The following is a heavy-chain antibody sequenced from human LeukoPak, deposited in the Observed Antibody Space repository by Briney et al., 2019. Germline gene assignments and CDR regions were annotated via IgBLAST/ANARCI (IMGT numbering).Heavy chain of an antibody. CDR1: GVTFSSYA. CDR2: ISSSSVYM. Sequence: GGSLRLSCAASGVTFSSYAMSWVRQAPGKGLEWVSAISSSSVYMYYADSVKGRFTISRDNSKNTLYLQMNSLRAEDTAVYYCARDPIVVVTAADYYFDYWGQGTLVTASS. CDR3: ARDPIVVVTAADYYFDY. V-gene: IGHV3-23*01. D-gene: IGHD2-21*02. J-gene: IGHJ4*02.